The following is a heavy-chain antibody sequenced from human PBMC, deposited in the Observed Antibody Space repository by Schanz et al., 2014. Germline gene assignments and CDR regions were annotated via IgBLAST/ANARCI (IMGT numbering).Heavy chain of an antibody. D-gene: IGHD6-25*01. Sequence: VQLLESGGGLVQPGGSLRLSCSVSGFTFSSYTMHWVRQAPGKGLEYVSAISSDVNSTYYADSVKNRFTISRDNSKNTLYLHISSLRLDDTAVYYCVKPIKFRGGYTFEGWGQGTLVTVSS. CDR2: ISSDVNST. CDR3: VKPIKFRGGYTFEG. V-gene: IGHV3-64D*06. CDR1: GFTFSSYT. J-gene: IGHJ4*02.